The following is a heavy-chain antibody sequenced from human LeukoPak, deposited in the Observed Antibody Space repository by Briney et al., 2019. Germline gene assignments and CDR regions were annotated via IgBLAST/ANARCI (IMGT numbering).Heavy chain of an antibody. CDR2: INHSGST. V-gene: IGHV4-34*01. CDR3: ASGRGSEYFQH. Sequence: PSETLSLTCAVYGGSFSGYYWSWIRQPPGKGLEWIGEINHSGSTNYNPSLKSRVTISVDTSKNQFSLKLSSVTAADTAVYYCASGRGSEYFQHWGQGTLVTVSS. J-gene: IGHJ1*01. CDR1: GGSFSGYY.